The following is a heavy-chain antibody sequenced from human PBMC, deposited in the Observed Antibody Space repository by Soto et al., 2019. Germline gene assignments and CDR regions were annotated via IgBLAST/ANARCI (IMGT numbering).Heavy chain of an antibody. J-gene: IGHJ4*02. CDR1: GFTFSRYG. Sequence: QVQLLESGGGVVQPGRSLRLSCAASGFTFSRYGMHWVRQAPGKGLEWVAVIWYDGSNKYYADSVKGRFTISRDNSKNSLYLQMNSLRAEDTAVYYCAIDLEGPFDYWGQGTLVTVSS. V-gene: IGHV3-33*01. CDR2: IWYDGSNK. D-gene: IGHD1-1*01. CDR3: AIDLEGPFDY.